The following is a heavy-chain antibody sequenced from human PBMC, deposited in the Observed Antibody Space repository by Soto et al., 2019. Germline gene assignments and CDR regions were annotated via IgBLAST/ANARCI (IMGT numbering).Heavy chain of an antibody. CDR1: GGTFSSYA. D-gene: IGHD3-22*01. CDR2: IIPIFGTA. CDR3: ARDNWNYYDSSGSNWFDP. J-gene: IGHJ5*02. Sequence: GASVKVSCKASGGTFSSYAISWVRQAPGQGLEWMGGIIPIFGTANYAQKFQGWVTMTRDTSISTAYMELSRLRSDDTAVYYCARDNWNYYDSSGSNWFDPWGQGTLVTVSS. V-gene: IGHV1-69*05.